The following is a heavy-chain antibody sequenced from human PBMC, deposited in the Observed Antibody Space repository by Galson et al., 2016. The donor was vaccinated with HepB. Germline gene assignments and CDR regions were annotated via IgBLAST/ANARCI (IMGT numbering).Heavy chain of an antibody. J-gene: IGHJ4*02. V-gene: IGHV4-39*01. Sequence: ETLSLTCAVSGASVSGSDYYWDWIRQPPGKGLEWIGNIFYSGDTHYNPSLNSRVTISVDTSNNQYSLKLRSVTAADTAVYYCSPSAGAIEGFYYWGQGILVTATS. D-gene: IGHD2/OR15-2a*01. CDR1: GASVSGSDYY. CDR3: SPSAGAIEGFYY. CDR2: IFYSGDT.